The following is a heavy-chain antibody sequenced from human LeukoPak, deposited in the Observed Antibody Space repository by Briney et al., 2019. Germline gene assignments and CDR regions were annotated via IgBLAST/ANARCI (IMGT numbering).Heavy chain of an antibody. V-gene: IGHV3-7*03. J-gene: IGHJ5*02. CDR2: INQDGTDK. D-gene: IGHD1-26*01. CDR3: AREIVGTHKSRFDP. Sequence: GGSLRLSCAASGFTFSGRWMSWLRQAPGKGLEWVANINQDGTDKYYVDSVKGRFTISRDNAKNSLYLQMNSLKAEDTAVYYCAREIVGTHKSRFDPWGQGTLVTVSS. CDR1: GFTFSGRW.